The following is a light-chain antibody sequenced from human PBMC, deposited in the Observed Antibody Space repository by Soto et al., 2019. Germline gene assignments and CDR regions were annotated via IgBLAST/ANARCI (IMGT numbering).Light chain of an antibody. CDR1: GRDIGAYDY. CDR3: SSYTTSYFYV. J-gene: IGLJ1*01. CDR2: GVN. Sequence: QSVLAQPPSLSGSPGQSITISCTGSGRDIGAYDYVSWYQQHPGKAPKLLIYGVNNRPSGVSYRFSASKSAFTASLTISGLQAEDEAHYYCSSYTTSYFYVFGPGTKVTVL. V-gene: IGLV2-14*01.